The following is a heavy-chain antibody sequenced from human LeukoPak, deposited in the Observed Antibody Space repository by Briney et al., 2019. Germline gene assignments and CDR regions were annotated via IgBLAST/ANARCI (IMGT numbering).Heavy chain of an antibody. D-gene: IGHD4-11*01. CDR1: GGSFSGYY. V-gene: IGHV4-34*01. CDR2: INHSGST. CDR3: ASSTYRKYYYYYGMDV. J-gene: IGHJ6*02. Sequence: SETLSLTCAVYGGSFSGYYWSWIRQPPGKGLEWIGEINHSGSTNYNPSLKSRITISVDTSKNQFSLKLRSVTAADTAVYYCASSTYRKYYYYYGMDVWGQGTTVTVSS.